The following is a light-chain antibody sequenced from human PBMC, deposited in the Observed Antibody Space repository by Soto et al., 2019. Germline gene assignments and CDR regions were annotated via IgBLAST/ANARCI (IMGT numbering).Light chain of an antibody. V-gene: IGLV2-14*03. CDR1: SSDVGGFNS. CDR3: RSSTSTLSNV. CDR2: DVV. Sequence: QSVLTLPTSAFGSPGQPMTISSTGTSSDVGGFNSVSWYQLRPGTAPKLILYDVVDRPSGVSYRFSGSKSGNTASLTISGLQAADESDYFWRSSTSTLSNVLASGAKVTVL. J-gene: IGLJ1*01.